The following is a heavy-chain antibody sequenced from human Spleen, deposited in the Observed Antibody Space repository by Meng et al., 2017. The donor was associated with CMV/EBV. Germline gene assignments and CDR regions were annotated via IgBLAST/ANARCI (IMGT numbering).Heavy chain of an antibody. CDR3: ARDGAHIAMTTVTTGWYFDL. CDR1: GFTFDNYA. V-gene: IGHV3-23*01. J-gene: IGHJ2*01. CDR2: ISYSGGGT. D-gene: IGHD4-17*01. Sequence: GGSLRLSCAASGFTFDNYAMSWVRQAPGKGLEWVSSISYSGGGTYYADSVKGRFTISRDNAKNSLYLQMNSLRAEDTAVYYCARDGAHIAMTTVTTGWYFDLWGRGTLVTVSS.